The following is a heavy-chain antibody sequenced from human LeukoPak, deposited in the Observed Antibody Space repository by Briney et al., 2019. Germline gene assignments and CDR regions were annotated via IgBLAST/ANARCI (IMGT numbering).Heavy chain of an antibody. CDR1: GYTFTSYY. Sequence: SVKVSCKASGYTFTSYYMHWVRQAPGQGLEWMGGIIPIFGTANYAQKFQGRVTITTDESTSTAYMELSSLRSEDTAVYYCARSHDEGCGGEGPDRCDYYYYYMDVWGKGTTVTVSS. CDR3: ARSHDEGCGGEGPDRCDYYYYYMDV. CDR2: IIPIFGTA. J-gene: IGHJ6*03. D-gene: IGHD2-21*01. V-gene: IGHV1-69*05.